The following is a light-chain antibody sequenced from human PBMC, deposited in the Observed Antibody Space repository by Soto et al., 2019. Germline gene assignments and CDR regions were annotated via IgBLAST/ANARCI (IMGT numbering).Light chain of an antibody. Sequence: EIVLTPSPGTLSLSPGERATLYCRASQSVSSSYLAWYQQKPGQAPRLLIYGASSRATGIPDRFSGSGSGTDFTLTINRLEPEDFAVYYCQQYGSSLGTFGQGTRLEIK. CDR3: QQYGSSLGT. CDR1: QSVSSSY. V-gene: IGKV3-20*01. J-gene: IGKJ5*01. CDR2: GAS.